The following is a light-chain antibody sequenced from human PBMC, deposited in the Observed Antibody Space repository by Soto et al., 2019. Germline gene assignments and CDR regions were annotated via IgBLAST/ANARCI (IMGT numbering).Light chain of an antibody. CDR2: DAS. V-gene: IGKV3-20*01. CDR3: QQYGSSPRT. CDR1: QSLSSSQ. J-gene: IGKJ1*01. Sequence: EIVLTQSPGTLSLSPGERATLSCRASQSLSSSQLAWYQQKPGQAPRLLIHDASSMATGISDRFTGSGSGTDFTLTITTLEPEDFAVYYCQQYGSSPRTFGLGTKVEI.